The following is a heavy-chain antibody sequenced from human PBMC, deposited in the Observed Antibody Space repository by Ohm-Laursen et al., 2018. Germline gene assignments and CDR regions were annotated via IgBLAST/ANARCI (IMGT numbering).Heavy chain of an antibody. D-gene: IGHD6-13*01. CDR1: GGSISSGGYY. Sequence: SQTPSLTCTVSGGSISSGGYYWSWIRQHPGKGLEWIGYVYYSGNTYYNPSLKSRVTISVDTSKNQFSLKLSSVTAADTAVYYCARCIAATGLYWFDPWGQGTLVTVSS. CDR3: ARCIAATGLYWFDP. V-gene: IGHV4-31*03. J-gene: IGHJ5*02. CDR2: VYYSGNT.